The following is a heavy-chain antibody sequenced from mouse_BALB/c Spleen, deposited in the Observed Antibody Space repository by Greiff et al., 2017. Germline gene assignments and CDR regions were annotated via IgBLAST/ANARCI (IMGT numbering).Heavy chain of an antibody. D-gene: IGHD2-2*01. CDR3: ARDRNGYLAWFAY. CDR2: IWAGGST. CDR1: GFSLTSYG. Sequence: VQLKESGPGLVAPSQSLSITCTVSGFSLTSYGVHWVRQPPGKGLEWLGVIWAGGSTNYNSALMSRLSISKDNSKSQVFLKMNSLQTDDTAMYYCARDRNGYLAWFAYWGQGTLVTVSA. V-gene: IGHV2-9*02. J-gene: IGHJ3*01.